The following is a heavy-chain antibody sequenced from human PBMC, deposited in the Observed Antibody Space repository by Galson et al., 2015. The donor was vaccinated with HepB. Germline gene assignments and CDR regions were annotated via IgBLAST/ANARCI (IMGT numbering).Heavy chain of an antibody. CDR3: TTAHIVVVTAFDI. CDR2: IKSKTDGGTT. V-gene: IGHV3-15*01. CDR1: GFTFSNAW. D-gene: IGHD2-21*02. Sequence: SLRLSCAASGFTFSNAWMSWVRQAPGKGLEWVGRIKSKTDGGTTDYAAPVKGRFTISRDDSKNTLYLQMNSLKTEDTAVYYCTTAHIVVVTAFDIWGQGTMVTVSS. J-gene: IGHJ3*02.